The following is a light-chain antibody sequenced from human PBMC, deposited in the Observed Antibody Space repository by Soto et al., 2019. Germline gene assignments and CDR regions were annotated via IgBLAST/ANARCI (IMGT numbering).Light chain of an antibody. CDR3: QYYGGYYGSSPRYN. CDR1: QNVSSNY. CDR2: GAF. Sequence: EIVLTQSPGTLSLSPGERATLSCRASQNVSSNYLAWYQQIPGQAPRLLMYGAFIRATGIPDRISGSGSGTDFTVSISRLEPEDFAVYYCQYYGGYYGSSPRYNFGQGTKLDIK. V-gene: IGKV3-20*01. J-gene: IGKJ2*01.